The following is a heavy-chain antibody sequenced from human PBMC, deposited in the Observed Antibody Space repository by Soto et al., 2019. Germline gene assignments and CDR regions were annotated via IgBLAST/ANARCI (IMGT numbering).Heavy chain of an antibody. J-gene: IGHJ6*02. CDR2: IIPIFGTA. CDR1: GGTFSSYA. V-gene: IGHV1-69*13. CDR3: ARAPTEEGYIQVWAMRYYYYYGMDV. Sequence: SVKVSCKASGGTFSSYAISWVRQAPGQGLEWMGGIIPIFGTANYAQKFQGRVTITADESTSTAYIELSSLRSEDTAVYYCARAPTEEGYIQVWAMRYYYYYGMDVWGQGTTVTVSS. D-gene: IGHD5-18*01.